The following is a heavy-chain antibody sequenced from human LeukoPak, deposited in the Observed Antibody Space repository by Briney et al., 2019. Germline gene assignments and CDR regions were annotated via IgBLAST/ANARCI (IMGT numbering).Heavy chain of an antibody. Sequence: GGSLRLSCAASGFTFSSYWMTWVRQAPGKGLEWVSAISGSGGSTYYADSVKGRFTISRDNSKNTLYLQMNSLRAEDTAVYYCANRNYYYGMDVWGQGTTVTVSS. J-gene: IGHJ6*02. CDR3: ANRNYYYGMDV. CDR1: GFTFSSYW. CDR2: ISGSGGST. V-gene: IGHV3-23*01.